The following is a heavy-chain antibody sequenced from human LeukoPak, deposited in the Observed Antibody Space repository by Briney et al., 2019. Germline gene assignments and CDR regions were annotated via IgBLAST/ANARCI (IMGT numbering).Heavy chain of an antibody. Sequence: GGSLRLSCAASGFTFSSYSMNWVRQAPGKGLEWVSSISSSSSYIYYADSVKGRFTISRDNSKNTLYLQMNSLRAEDTAVYYCAKDLYDYVWGSYRGYYFDYWGQGTLVTVSS. CDR3: AKDLYDYVWGSYRGYYFDY. V-gene: IGHV3-21*04. CDR1: GFTFSSYS. J-gene: IGHJ4*02. D-gene: IGHD3-16*02. CDR2: ISSSSSYI.